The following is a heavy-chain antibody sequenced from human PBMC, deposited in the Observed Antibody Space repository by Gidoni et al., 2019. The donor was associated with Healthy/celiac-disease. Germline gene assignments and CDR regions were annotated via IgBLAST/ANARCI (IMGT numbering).Heavy chain of an antibody. D-gene: IGHD5-12*01. J-gene: IGHJ6*02. CDR2: ST. CDR3: AREKTYSGYGRGYYYYGMDV. V-gene: IGHV4-31*02. Sequence: STYYNPSLKSRVTISVDTSKNQFSLKLSSVTAADTAVYYCAREKTYSGYGRGYYYYGMDVWGQGTTVTVSS.